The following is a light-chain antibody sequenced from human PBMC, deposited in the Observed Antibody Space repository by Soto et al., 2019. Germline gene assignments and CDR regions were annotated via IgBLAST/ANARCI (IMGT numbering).Light chain of an antibody. CDR2: EVS. CDR1: SSDVGGYNY. J-gene: IGLJ2*01. CDR3: SSYAGSKNFVI. V-gene: IGLV2-8*01. Sequence: QSALTQPPSASGSPRQSVIISCTGTSSDVGGYNYVSWYQQHPGKAPKLMIYEVSKRPSGVPDRFSGSKSGNTASLTVSGLXAXXXXXXXCSSYAGSKNFVIFGGGTKLTVL.